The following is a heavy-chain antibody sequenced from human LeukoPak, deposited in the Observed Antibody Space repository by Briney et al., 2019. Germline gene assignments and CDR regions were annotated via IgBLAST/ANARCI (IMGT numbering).Heavy chain of an antibody. V-gene: IGHV4-34*01. D-gene: IGHD6-19*01. CDR3: ARHIAVAGTS. CDR1: GGSFSGYY. J-gene: IGHJ4*02. CDR2: INHSGST. Sequence: PSETLSLTCAVDGGSFSGYYWSWIRQPPGKGLEWIGEINHSGSTNYNPSLKSRVTISVDTSKNQFPLKLSSLTAADTAVYYCARHIAVAGTSWGQGTLVTVSS.